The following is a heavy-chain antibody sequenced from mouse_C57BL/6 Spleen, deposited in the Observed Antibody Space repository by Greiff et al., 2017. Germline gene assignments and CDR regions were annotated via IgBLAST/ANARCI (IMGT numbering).Heavy chain of an antibody. CDR2: ISRGSSTI. D-gene: IGHD1-1*01. V-gene: IGHV5-17*01. CDR1: GFTFSDYG. J-gene: IGHJ3*01. Sequence: DVQLVESGGGLVKPGGSLKLSCAASGFTFSDYGMHWVRQAPEKGLEWVAYISRGSSTIYYADTVKGRFTISRDNAKNTLFMQMTSLRSEDTAMYYCARPGVITTVVAPYYFDYWGQGTLVTVSA. CDR3: ARPGVITTVVAPYYFDY.